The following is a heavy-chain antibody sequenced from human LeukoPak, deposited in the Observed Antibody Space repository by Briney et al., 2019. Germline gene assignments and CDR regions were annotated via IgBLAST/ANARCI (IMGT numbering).Heavy chain of an antibody. CDR3: ARDSRGGYFDWLLYEGYYYYGMDV. V-gene: IGHV1-18*01. Sequence: ASVKVSCKASVYTFTSYGISWVRQAPGQGLEWMGWISAYNGNTNYAQKLQGRVTMTTDTSTSTAYMELRSLRSDDTAVYYCARDSRGGYFDWLLYEGYYYYGMDVWGQGTTVTVSS. D-gene: IGHD3-9*01. CDR1: VYTFTSYG. CDR2: ISAYNGNT. J-gene: IGHJ6*02.